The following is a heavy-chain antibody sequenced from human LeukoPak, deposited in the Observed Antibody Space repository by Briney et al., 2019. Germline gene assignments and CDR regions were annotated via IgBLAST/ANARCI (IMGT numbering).Heavy chain of an antibody. CDR2: ISGYNGNT. Sequence: ASVKVSCKASGYTFSSYGICWLRQAPGQGLEWMGWISGYNGNTNYAQKFQGRVTMTTDTSTSTLYMEVRSLRSDDTAVYYCARDNGHKGVDYWGQGTLVIVSS. D-gene: IGHD2-21*01. CDR1: GYTFSSYG. CDR3: ARDNGHKGVDY. V-gene: IGHV1-18*01. J-gene: IGHJ4*02.